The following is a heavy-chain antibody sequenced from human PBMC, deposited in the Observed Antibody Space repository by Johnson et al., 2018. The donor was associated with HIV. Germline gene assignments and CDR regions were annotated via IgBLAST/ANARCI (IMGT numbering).Heavy chain of an antibody. Sequence: QVQLVESGGGVVQPGRSLRLSCAASGFTFSSYAMHWVRQAPGKGLEWVAVISYDGSNKYYADSVKGRFTISRDNSKNTLYLQMNSLRAEDTAVYYCASRYTVDAFDSWGQGTMVTVSS. CDR2: ISYDGSNK. CDR3: ASRYTVDAFDS. CDR1: GFTFSSYA. D-gene: IGHD1-1*01. J-gene: IGHJ3*02. V-gene: IGHV3-30*04.